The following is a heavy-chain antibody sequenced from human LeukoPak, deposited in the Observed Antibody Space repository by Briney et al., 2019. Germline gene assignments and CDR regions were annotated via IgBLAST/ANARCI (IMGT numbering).Heavy chain of an antibody. CDR1: GYTFTSYD. CDR3: ARGKYVTPRWKYFDY. V-gene: IGHV1-8*03. D-gene: IGHD1-1*01. J-gene: IGHJ4*02. Sequence: GASVKVSCKASGYTFTSYDINWVRQATGQGLEWMGWMNPNSGNTGYAQKFQGRVTITRSTSISTAYMELSSLRSEDTAVYYCARGKYVTPRWKYFDYWGQGTLVTVSS. CDR2: MNPNSGNT.